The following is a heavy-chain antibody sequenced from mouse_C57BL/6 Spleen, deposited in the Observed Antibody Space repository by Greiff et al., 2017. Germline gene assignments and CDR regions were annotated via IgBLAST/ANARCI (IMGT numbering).Heavy chain of an antibody. CDR3: ARRLVAWFAY. D-gene: IGHD1-1*02. V-gene: IGHV1-55*01. CDR2: IYPGSGST. J-gene: IGHJ3*01. Sequence: QVHVKQPGAELVKPGASVKMSCKASGYTFTSYWITWVKQRPGQGLEWIGDIYPGSGSTNYNEKFKSKATLTVDTSSSTAYMQLSSLTSEDSAVYYCARRLVAWFAYWGQGTLVTVSA. CDR1: GYTFTSYW.